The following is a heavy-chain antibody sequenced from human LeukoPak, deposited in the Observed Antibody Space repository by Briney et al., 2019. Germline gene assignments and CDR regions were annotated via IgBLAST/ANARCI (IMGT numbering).Heavy chain of an antibody. V-gene: IGHV1-18*01. CDR1: GYTFTSYG. J-gene: IGHJ6*02. CDR3: ARVVVRYFDWSPMAGMDV. CDR2: ISAYNDNT. Sequence: ASVRVSCKASGYTFTSYGISWVRQAPGQGLEWMGWISAYNDNTNYAQKLQGRVTMTTDTSTSTAYMELRNLRSDDTAVYYCARVVVRYFDWSPMAGMDVWGQGTTVTVSS. D-gene: IGHD3-9*01.